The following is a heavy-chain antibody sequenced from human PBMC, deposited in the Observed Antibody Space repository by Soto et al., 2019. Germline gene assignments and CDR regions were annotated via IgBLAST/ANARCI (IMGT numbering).Heavy chain of an antibody. Sequence: LSETLSLTCTFSVGSIISGDYYWSWIRQPPGKGLEWIGYIYYSGSTYYNPSLKSRVTISVDTSKNQFSLKLSSVTAADTAVYYCARVDITMVRGTPRGFDPWGQGTLVTVSS. CDR2: IYYSGST. D-gene: IGHD3-10*01. V-gene: IGHV4-30-4*01. J-gene: IGHJ5*02. CDR3: ARVDITMVRGTPRGFDP. CDR1: VGSIISGDYY.